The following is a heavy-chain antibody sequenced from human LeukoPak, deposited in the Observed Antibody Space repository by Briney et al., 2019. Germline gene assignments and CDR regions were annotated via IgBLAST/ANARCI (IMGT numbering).Heavy chain of an antibody. D-gene: IGHD1-7*01. Sequence: GGSLRLSCAASGFTLCSYAMSWVRQAPGKGLEWVSTISGSAISTYYADSVKGRFTISGDNSKNTLYLQMNSLRPEDTAVYYCAKDFYPLGNYVIYFDYWGQGTLVTVSS. J-gene: IGHJ4*02. CDR2: ISGSAIST. V-gene: IGHV3-23*01. CDR3: AKDFYPLGNYVIYFDY. CDR1: GFTLCSYA.